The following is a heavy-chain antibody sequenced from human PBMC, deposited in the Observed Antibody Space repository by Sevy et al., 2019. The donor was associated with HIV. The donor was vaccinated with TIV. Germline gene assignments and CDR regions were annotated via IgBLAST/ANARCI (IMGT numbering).Heavy chain of an antibody. CDR3: ARAGVPSQDNVNPRLFFDY. CDR2: ISFDGKNT. Sequence: GGSLRLSCAASGFPLNSYAMHWVRQTPARGLEWMAVISFDGKNTYYADSVKGRFTISKDSSKNKLYLKMNSLRTEDTAVYYCARAGVPSQDNVNPRLFFDYWGQGTVVTVSS. J-gene: IGHJ4*02. CDR1: GFPLNSYA. V-gene: IGHV3-30*04.